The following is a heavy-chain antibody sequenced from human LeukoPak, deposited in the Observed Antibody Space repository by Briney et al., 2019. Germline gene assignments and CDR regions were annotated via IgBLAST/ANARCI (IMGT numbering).Heavy chain of an antibody. CDR3: AREPPKGYDSSGYPDY. V-gene: IGHV3-23*01. Sequence: GGSLRLSCAASGFTFSKFPMGWVRQAPGRGLEWVSAISASGDVTFYADSLRGRFTISRDNSKNTLYLQMNSLRAEDTAVYYCAREPPKGYDSSGYPDYWGQGTLVTVSS. CDR2: ISASGDVT. CDR1: GFTFSKFP. J-gene: IGHJ4*02. D-gene: IGHD3-22*01.